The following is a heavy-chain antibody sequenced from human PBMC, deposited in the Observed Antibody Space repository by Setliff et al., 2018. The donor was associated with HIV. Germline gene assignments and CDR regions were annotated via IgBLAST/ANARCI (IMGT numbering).Heavy chain of an antibody. CDR2: INHSGST. Sequence: SETLSLTCAVYGGSFSVYYWSWIRQTPGKGLEWIGEINHSGSTNYNPSLKSRVTISVDTSKNQFSLKLSSVTAADTAVYYCARVKRSSGWYPSGEYYFDYWGQGTLVTVSS. CDR1: GGSFSVYY. J-gene: IGHJ4*02. V-gene: IGHV4-34*01. CDR3: ARVKRSSGWYPSGEYYFDY. D-gene: IGHD6-19*01.